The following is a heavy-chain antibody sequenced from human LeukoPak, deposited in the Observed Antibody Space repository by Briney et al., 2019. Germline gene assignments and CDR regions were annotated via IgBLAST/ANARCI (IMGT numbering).Heavy chain of an antibody. V-gene: IGHV3-74*01. CDR1: GFSFSGYW. D-gene: IGHD5-12*01. CDR2: IDDDGAGT. Sequence: SGGSLRLSCAASGFSFSGYWMHWVRQAPGKGLVWVSRIDDDGAGTTYADSVKGRFTISRDNAKNTLYLQMDSLRVEDTAVYYCARSASGYDAWGQGTLVTVSS. J-gene: IGHJ5*02. CDR3: ARSASGYDA.